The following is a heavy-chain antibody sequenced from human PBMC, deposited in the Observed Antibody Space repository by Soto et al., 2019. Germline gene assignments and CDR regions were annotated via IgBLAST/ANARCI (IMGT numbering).Heavy chain of an antibody. J-gene: IGHJ3*02. CDR3: ARDPIGGDAFDI. CDR2: IYHRGST. V-gene: IGHV4-4*02. D-gene: IGHD3-10*01. CDR1: GGSISSSNW. Sequence: SETLSLTCAVSGGSISSSNWWSWVRQPPGKGLEWIGEIYHRGSTNYNPSLKSRVTISVDKSKNQFSLKLSSVTAADTAVYYCARDPIGGDAFDIWGQGTMVTVSS.